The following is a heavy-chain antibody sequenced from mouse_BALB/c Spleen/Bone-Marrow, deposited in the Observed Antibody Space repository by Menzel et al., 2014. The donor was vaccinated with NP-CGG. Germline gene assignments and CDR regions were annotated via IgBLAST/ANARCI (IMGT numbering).Heavy chain of an antibody. CDR3: GTGGDNYGMDY. J-gene: IGHJ4*01. CDR2: INPYNGDT. V-gene: IGHV1-20*02. Sequence: EVQGVESGPELVKPGASVKISCKASGYSFTGNFMNWVKQSHGKSLEWIGRINPYNGDTFYNQKFKGKATLTVDKSSSTAHMELLSLASEDSAVFYCGTGGDNYGMDYWGQGTSVTVSS. CDR1: GYSFTGNF.